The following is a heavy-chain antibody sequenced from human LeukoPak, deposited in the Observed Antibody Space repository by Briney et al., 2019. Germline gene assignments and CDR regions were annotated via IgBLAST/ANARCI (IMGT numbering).Heavy chain of an antibody. D-gene: IGHD3-10*01. J-gene: IGHJ5*02. CDR1: GGTFSSYA. V-gene: IGHV1-69*04. CDR2: IIPIFGIA. Sequence: RASVKVSCKASGGTFSSYAISWVRQAPGQGLEWMGRIIPIFGIANYAQKFQGRVTITADKSTSTAYMELSSLRSEDTAVYYCARGPFENYYGSGSYINWFDPWGQGTLVTVSS. CDR3: ARGPFENYYGSGSYINWFDP.